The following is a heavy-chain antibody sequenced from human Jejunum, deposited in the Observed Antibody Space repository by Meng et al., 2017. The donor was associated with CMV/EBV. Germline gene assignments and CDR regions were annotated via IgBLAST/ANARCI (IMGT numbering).Heavy chain of an antibody. CDR2: FYSSDTY. D-gene: IGHD1-26*01. Sequence: QVQLQEPGPGLVKPSETLSLTCTVSGGPINNYYWSWIRQSAGKGLEWIGRFYSSDTYNYHPSLNSRVTMSLDTSKKQFSLILSSVTAADTARYYCARGPGASTREGFDHWGLGTLVTVSS. J-gene: IGHJ4*02. V-gene: IGHV4-4*07. CDR1: GGPINNYY. CDR3: ARGPGASTREGFDH.